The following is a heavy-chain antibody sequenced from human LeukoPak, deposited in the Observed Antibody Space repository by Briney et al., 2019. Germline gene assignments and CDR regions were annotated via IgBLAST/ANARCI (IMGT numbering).Heavy chain of an antibody. D-gene: IGHD3-3*01. CDR1: GYTFTSYD. V-gene: IGHV1-8*01. CDR2: MNPNSGNT. Sequence: ASVKVSCKASGYTFTSYDINWVRQATGQGLDWMGWMNPNSGNTGYAQKFQGRVTMTRNTSISTAYMELSSLRSEDTAVYYCARASRTLLRFLEWLAGYYFDYWGQGTLVTVSS. CDR3: ARASRTLLRFLEWLAGYYFDY. J-gene: IGHJ4*02.